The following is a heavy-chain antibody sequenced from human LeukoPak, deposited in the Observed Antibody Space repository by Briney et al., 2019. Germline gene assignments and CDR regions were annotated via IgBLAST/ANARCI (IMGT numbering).Heavy chain of an antibody. CDR2: ISGDVRST. Sequence: GRSLRLSCTVSGFTFGDYAMSWVRQAPGKGLEWVSAISGDVRSTFYADSVKGRFTISRDNSKNTLSLQMNSLRADDTGIYYCVKRVDYSEKYYFDSWGRGTLVTVSS. CDR3: VKRVDYSEKYYFDS. D-gene: IGHD4-11*01. J-gene: IGHJ4*02. CDR1: GFTFGDYA. V-gene: IGHV3-23*01.